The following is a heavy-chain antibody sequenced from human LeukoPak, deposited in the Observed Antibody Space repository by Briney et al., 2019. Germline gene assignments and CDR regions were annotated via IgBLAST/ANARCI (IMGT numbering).Heavy chain of an antibody. J-gene: IGHJ4*02. CDR2: IYPGDSDT. CDR1: GYRFTSYW. D-gene: IGHD4-17*01. CDR3: ARQGYGGNSLKGGSDY. Sequence: GESLKISLKGSGYRFTSYWIGWGRQMPGKGLEWMGIIYPGDSDTRYSPSFQGQVTISADNSISTAYLQWSSLKASDTAMYYCARQGYGGNSLKGGSDYWGQGTLVTVSS. V-gene: IGHV5-51*01.